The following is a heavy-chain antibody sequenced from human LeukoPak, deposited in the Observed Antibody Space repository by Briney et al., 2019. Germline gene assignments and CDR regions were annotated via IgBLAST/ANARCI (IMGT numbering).Heavy chain of an antibody. CDR2: INPNSGGT. V-gene: IGHV1-2*02. D-gene: IGHD2-15*01. CDR3: ARSISCSGGSCYSPKRNDAFDI. J-gene: IGHJ3*02. CDR1: GYTFTGYY. Sequence: GASVKVSCRASGYTFTGYYMHWVRQAPGQGLEWMGWINPNSGGTNYAQKFQGRVTMTRDTSISTAYMELSRLRSDDTAVYYCARSISCSGGSCYSPKRNDAFDIWGQGTMVTVSS.